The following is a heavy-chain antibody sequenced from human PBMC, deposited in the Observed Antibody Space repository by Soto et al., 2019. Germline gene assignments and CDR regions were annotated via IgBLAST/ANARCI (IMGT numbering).Heavy chain of an antibody. CDR2: IYPDDSDI. V-gene: IGHV5-51*01. CDR3: AKQYDSGSFDY. Sequence: GESLKISCKGSGYSFAIYWIGWVRQMPGKGLGWMGIIYPDDSDIRYSPSFQGQVTVSADKSISTAYLQWSSLKASDTAIYYCAKQYDSGSFDYWGQGTLVTVSS. J-gene: IGHJ4*02. D-gene: IGHD3-10*01. CDR1: GYSFAIYW.